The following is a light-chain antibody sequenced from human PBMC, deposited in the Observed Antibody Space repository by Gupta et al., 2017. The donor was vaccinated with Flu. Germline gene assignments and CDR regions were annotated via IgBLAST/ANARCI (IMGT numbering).Light chain of an antibody. V-gene: IGLV1-47*01. Sequence: QSVLTQPPLASGTPGQSITISCSGSSSNIGSNSVYWYQQLPGAAPKLLIYGNNQRPSGVPDRFSGSKSGTSASLGISGLRSEDEGDYYCAAWDGSLSGRVFGTGTEISVL. CDR2: GNN. J-gene: IGLJ1*01. CDR1: SSNIGSNS. CDR3: AAWDGSLSGRV.